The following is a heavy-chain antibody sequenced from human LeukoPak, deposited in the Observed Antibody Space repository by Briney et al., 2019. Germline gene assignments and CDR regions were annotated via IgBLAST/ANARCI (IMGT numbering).Heavy chain of an antibody. Sequence: GGSLRLSCAASGFTFSSYSMNWVRQAPGKGLEWVSSISSSSSYIYYADSVKGRFTISRDNAKSSLYLQMNSLRAEDTAVYYCAREVYSSSWYQFDYWGQGTLVTVSS. V-gene: IGHV3-21*01. CDR1: GFTFSSYS. CDR3: AREVYSSSWYQFDY. D-gene: IGHD6-13*01. J-gene: IGHJ4*02. CDR2: ISSSSSYI.